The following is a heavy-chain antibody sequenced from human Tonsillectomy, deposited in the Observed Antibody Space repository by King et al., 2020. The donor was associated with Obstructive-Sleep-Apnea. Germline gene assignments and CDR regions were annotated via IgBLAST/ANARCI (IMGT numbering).Heavy chain of an antibody. CDR2: IFSNDEK. CDR1: GFSLSNARMG. J-gene: IGHJ4*02. V-gene: IGHV2-26*01. D-gene: IGHD6-19*01. Sequence: VTLKESGPVLVKPTETLTLTCTVSGFSLSNARMGVSWIRQPPGKALEWLAHIFSNDEKSYSASLKSRLTISKDTSKSQVVLTMTNMDPVDTATYYCARVRSHSSGWYSSFRALDYWGQGTLVTVSS. CDR3: ARVRSHSSGWYSSFRALDY.